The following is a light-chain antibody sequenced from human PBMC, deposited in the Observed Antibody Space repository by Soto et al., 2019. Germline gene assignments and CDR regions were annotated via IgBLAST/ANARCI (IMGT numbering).Light chain of an antibody. V-gene: IGKV1-5*01. CDR1: QNIGRC. J-gene: IGKJ3*01. CDR2: DAS. Sequence: DIQMTQSPSTLSASVGDTVTITCRASQNIGRCLAWYQQKPGKAPKLLIYDASNLESGVPSRISGSGSGTEFTLTISSLQHDDFATYYCQQFTSYSSLTFGHGTKVHIK. CDR3: QQFTSYSSLT.